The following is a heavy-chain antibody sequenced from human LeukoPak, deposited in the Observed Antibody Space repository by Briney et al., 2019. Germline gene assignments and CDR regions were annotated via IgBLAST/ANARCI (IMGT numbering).Heavy chain of an antibody. D-gene: IGHD4-17*01. CDR3: ARFHDYGIDY. Sequence: SVKVSCTASGGTFSIYAISWVRQAPGQGLEWMGGIIPIFGTANYAQKFQGRVTITADESTSTVYMELSSLRSEDTAVYYCARFHDYGIDYWGQGTLVTVSS. J-gene: IGHJ4*02. V-gene: IGHV1-69*13. CDR2: IIPIFGTA. CDR1: GGTFSIYA.